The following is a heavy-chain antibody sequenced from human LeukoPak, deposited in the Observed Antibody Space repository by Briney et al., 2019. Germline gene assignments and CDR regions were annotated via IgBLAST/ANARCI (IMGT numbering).Heavy chain of an antibody. CDR2: VNRDGSST. V-gene: IGHV3-74*01. Sequence: PGGSLRLSCAASGFTLSSYWMHCVRQAPGKGLVWVSRVNRDGSSTVYADSVKGRFTISRDNAKNTLYLQMNSLRAEDTAVYYCARVESGAVAGTGDVFDIWGQGTLVTVSS. CDR1: GFTLSSYW. J-gene: IGHJ3*02. CDR3: ARVESGAVAGTGDVFDI. D-gene: IGHD6-19*01.